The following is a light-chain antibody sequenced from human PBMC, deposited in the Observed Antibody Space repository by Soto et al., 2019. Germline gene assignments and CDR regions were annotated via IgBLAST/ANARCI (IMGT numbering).Light chain of an antibody. CDR2: GAS. J-gene: IGKJ1*01. Sequence: DIQMTQSPSSLSASVGDTVTISCRASQGLGNYLAWYQQKPGRLPQLLIFGASSLEPGVPSRFRGSRSGTDFLLIINTLQPEDAATYYCQKYDSAPWTFGQGTKGQIK. CDR1: QGLGNY. V-gene: IGKV1-27*01. CDR3: QKYDSAPWT.